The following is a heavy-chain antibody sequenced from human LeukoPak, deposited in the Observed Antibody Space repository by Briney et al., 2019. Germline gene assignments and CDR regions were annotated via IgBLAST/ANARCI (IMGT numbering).Heavy chain of an antibody. CDR1: GFTFTSYA. J-gene: IGHJ4*02. V-gene: IGHV3-23*01. CDR2: ISGGGGST. Sequence: GGSLRLSCAASGFTFTSYAMSLVRQAPGRGLEWVSVISGGGGSTYYANSVKGRFTVSRDNSKNTLSLQMNSLRVEDTAIYYCTKDLFYDGSGRYYSQFGNWGQGTLVTVSS. CDR3: TKDLFYDGSGRYYSQFGN. D-gene: IGHD3-10*01.